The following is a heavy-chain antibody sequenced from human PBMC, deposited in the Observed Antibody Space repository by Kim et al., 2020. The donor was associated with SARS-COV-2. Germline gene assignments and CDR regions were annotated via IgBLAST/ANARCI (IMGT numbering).Heavy chain of an antibody. D-gene: IGHD3-3*01. CDR2: ISGSGGST. CDR1: GFTFSSYA. CDR3: AKLEVSDFWSGYPYYFDY. J-gene: IGHJ4*02. Sequence: GGSLRLSCAASGFTFSSYAMSWVRQAPGKGLEWVSAISGSGGSTYYADSVKGRFTISRDNSKNTLYLQMNSLRAEDTAVYYCAKLEVSDFWSGYPYYFDYWGQGTLVTVSS. V-gene: IGHV3-23*01.